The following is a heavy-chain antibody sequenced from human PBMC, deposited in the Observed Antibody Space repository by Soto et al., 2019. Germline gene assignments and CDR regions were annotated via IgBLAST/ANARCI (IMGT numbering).Heavy chain of an antibody. V-gene: IGHV4-31*03. CDR3: ARGGDSDNYFAP. CDR1: GGSLTSGGYY. D-gene: IGHD2-21*02. J-gene: IGHJ5*02. Sequence: QVQLQESGPGLVKPSQTLSLTCTVSGGSLTSGGYYWSWIRQHPGMGLEWIAHIFHSGSTHHNLSLKSRVTISVDTSKNQFSLNLTSVTAADTAVYYCARGGDSDNYFAPWGQGTLVAVSS. CDR2: IFHSGST.